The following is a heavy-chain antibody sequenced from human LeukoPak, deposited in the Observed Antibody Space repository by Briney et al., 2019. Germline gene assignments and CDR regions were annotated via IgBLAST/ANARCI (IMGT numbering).Heavy chain of an antibody. Sequence: GGSLRLSCAASGFTFSDYYMSWIRQAPGKGLEWVSYISSSGSTIYYAASVKGRSTISRDNAKNSLYLQMNSLRAEDTAVYYCASVTMVVTSVDYWGQGTLVTVSS. CDR3: ASVTMVVTSVDY. V-gene: IGHV3-11*04. CDR2: ISSSGSTI. D-gene: IGHD4-23*01. J-gene: IGHJ4*02. CDR1: GFTFSDYY.